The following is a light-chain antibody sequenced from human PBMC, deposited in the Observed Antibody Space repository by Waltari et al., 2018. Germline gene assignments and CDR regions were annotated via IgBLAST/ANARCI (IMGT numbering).Light chain of an antibody. V-gene: IGLV2-23*02. CDR2: DVS. CDR1: SSDVGGYNY. Sequence: QSALTQPASVSGSPGQSITISCTGTSSDVGGYNYVSWYQQHPGKAPKLMIYDVSKRPSGVSNRFSGSKSCNTASLTISGLQAEDEADYYCCSYAGSSTHYVFGTGTKVTVL. CDR3: CSYAGSSTHYV. J-gene: IGLJ1*01.